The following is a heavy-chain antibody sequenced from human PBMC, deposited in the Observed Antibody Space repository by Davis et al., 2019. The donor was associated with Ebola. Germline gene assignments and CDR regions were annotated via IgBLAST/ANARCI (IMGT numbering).Heavy chain of an antibody. CDR3: AKDKNYDFWSGYPHDAFDI. Sequence: PGGSLRLSCAASGFTFSSYAMSWVRQAPGKGLEWVSAISGSGGSTYYADSVKGRFTISRDNSKNTLYLQMNSLRAEDTVIYYCAKDKNYDFWSGYPHDAFDIWGQGSMVTVSS. CDR1: GFTFSSYA. V-gene: IGHV3-23*01. D-gene: IGHD3-3*01. J-gene: IGHJ3*02. CDR2: ISGSGGST.